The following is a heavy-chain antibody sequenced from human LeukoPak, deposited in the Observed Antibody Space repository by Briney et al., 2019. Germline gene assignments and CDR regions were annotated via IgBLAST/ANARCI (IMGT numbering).Heavy chain of an antibody. CDR1: GFTFSSYW. J-gene: IGHJ4*02. Sequence: GGSLRLSCVVSGFTFSSYWMSWVRQAPGKGLEWVADIKQDGTEKYYVDSVKGRFTISRDNAKKSLYLQMNSLRAEDTAVYFCASQYTSSRIFDDWGQGTLVTVSS. V-gene: IGHV3-7*01. D-gene: IGHD6-13*01. CDR3: ASQYTSSRIFDD. CDR2: IKQDGTEK.